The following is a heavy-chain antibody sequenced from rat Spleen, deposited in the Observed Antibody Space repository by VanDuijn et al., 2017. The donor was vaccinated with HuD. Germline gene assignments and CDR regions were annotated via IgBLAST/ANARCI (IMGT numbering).Heavy chain of an antibody. V-gene: IGHV5-17*01. Sequence: EVQLVESGGGFVQPGRSLKFSCVASGFTFRDYAMAWVRQAPKKGLEWVATILYDTTNTYYRESVRGRFTISRDNAKSTLYLQMDSLRSEETATYYCARHPGGSGEVMDAWGQGASVTVSS. CDR2: ILYDTTNT. CDR1: GFTFRDYA. J-gene: IGHJ4*01. D-gene: IGHD1-1*01. CDR3: ARHPGGSGEVMDA.